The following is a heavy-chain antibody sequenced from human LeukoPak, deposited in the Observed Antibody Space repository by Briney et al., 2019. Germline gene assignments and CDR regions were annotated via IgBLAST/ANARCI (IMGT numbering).Heavy chain of an antibody. V-gene: IGHV1-18*01. Sequence: ASVKVSCKASDYTFTSHGISWVRQAPGQGLQWMGWISAYNGNTNYAQNLQGRVTMTTDTSTTTAYMELRSLRSDDTAVYYCVREVAYSGSYKWDYWGQGTLVTVSS. J-gene: IGHJ4*02. CDR3: VREVAYSGSYKWDY. CDR2: ISAYNGNT. CDR1: DYTFTSHG. D-gene: IGHD1-26*01.